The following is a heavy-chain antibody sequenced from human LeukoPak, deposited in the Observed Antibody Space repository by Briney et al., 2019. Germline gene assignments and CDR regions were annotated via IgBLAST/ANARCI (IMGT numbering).Heavy chain of an antibody. J-gene: IGHJ6*03. CDR3: ARTPYCSSTSCYTMFFYYYYMEV. CDR1: GYSISSGYY. V-gene: IGHV4-38-2*01. CDR2: IFHSGSI. Sequence: SETLSLTCAVSGYSISSGYYWGWIRQPPGKGLEWIGSIFHSGSIYYNPSLQSRVTISVDTSKNQFSLKLSSVTAADTAVYYCARTPYCSSTSCYTMFFYYYYMEVWGKGTTVTVSS. D-gene: IGHD2-2*02.